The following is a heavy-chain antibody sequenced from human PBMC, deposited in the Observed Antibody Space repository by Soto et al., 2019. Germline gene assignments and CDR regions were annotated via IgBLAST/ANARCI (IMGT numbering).Heavy chain of an antibody. V-gene: IGHV1-3*01. CDR1: GYTFTTYA. D-gene: IGHD6-13*01. CDR3: ARERATIAYYYYYCMDL. CDR2: INSGSGHT. J-gene: IGHJ6*02. Sequence: QVQLVQSGAEVKKPGASVKVSCKASGYTFTTYAMHWVRQAPGQRLEWMGWINSGSGHTKYSQKFQGRVTITRDTTARTVDGERRSLISEDTAVYLWARERATIAYYYYYCMDLWGQGTTVTV.